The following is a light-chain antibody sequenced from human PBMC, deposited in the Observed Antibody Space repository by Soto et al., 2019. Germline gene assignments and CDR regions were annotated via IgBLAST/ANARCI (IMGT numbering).Light chain of an antibody. V-gene: IGKV3-15*01. J-gene: IGKJ1*01. CDR3: QQYNNWPRT. Sequence: EIVMTQSPVTLSVSPGERTTLSCRASQSVSSNLAWYQQKPGQAPRLVIYGASTRATGLPARFSGSGSGTEFTLTISSLQSEDFAIYYCQQYNNWPRTFGQGTKVEIK. CDR2: GAS. CDR1: QSVSSN.